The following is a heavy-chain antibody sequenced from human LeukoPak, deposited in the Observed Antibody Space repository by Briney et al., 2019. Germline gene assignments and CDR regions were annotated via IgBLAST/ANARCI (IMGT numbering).Heavy chain of an antibody. Sequence: PGGSLRLSCAASGFTFSNAWMSWVRQAPGKGLEWVGRIKSKTDGGTTDYAAPVKGRFTISRDDSKNTLYLQMNSPKTEDTAVYYCTASEYDFWSGYQYYFDYWGQGTLVTVSS. D-gene: IGHD3-3*01. CDR2: IKSKTDGGTT. J-gene: IGHJ4*02. V-gene: IGHV3-15*01. CDR1: GFTFSNAW. CDR3: TASEYDFWSGYQYYFDY.